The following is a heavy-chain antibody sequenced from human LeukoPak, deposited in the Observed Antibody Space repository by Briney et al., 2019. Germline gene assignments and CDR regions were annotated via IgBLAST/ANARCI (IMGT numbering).Heavy chain of an antibody. Sequence: SETLSLTCTVSGGSISSYYWSWTRQPPGKGLEWIGYIYYGGSTKYNPSLKSRVTISVDTSKNQFSLKLSSVTAADTAVYYCAREEIAAAGLDYWGQGTLVTVSS. D-gene: IGHD6-13*01. J-gene: IGHJ4*02. CDR3: AREEIAAAGLDY. CDR1: GGSISSYY. CDR2: IYYGGST. V-gene: IGHV4-59*01.